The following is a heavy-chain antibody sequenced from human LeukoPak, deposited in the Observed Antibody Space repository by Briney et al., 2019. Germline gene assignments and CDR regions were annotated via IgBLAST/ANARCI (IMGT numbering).Heavy chain of an antibody. D-gene: IGHD3-22*01. Sequence: PSETLSLTCTVSGGSISSYYWSWIRQPPGKGLEWIGYIYYSGSTNYNPSLKSRVTISVDTSKNQFSLKLSSVTAADTAVYYCASLLTYYYDSSGPLVDIWGQGTMVTVSS. CDR2: IYYSGST. J-gene: IGHJ3*02. V-gene: IGHV4-59*12. CDR3: ASLLTYYYDSSGPLVDI. CDR1: GGSISSYY.